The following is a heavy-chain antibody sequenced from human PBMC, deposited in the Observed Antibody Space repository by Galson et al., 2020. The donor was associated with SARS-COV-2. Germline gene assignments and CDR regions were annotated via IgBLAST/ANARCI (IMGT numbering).Heavy chain of an antibody. CDR1: GFTFSSYS. CDR2: ISSSSSYI. Sequence: TGGSLRLSCAASGFTFSSYSMNWVRQAPGKGLEWVSSISSSSSYIYYADSVKGRFTISRDNAKNSLYLQMNSLRAEDTAVYYCARDRRSMHDYGAGGFDPWGQGTLVTVAS. J-gene: IGHJ5*02. CDR3: ARDRRSMHDYGAGGFDP. D-gene: IGHD4-17*01. V-gene: IGHV3-21*01.